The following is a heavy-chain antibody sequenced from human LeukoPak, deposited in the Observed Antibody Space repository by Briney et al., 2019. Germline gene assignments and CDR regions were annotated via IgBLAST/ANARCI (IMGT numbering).Heavy chain of an antibody. Sequence: GGSLRLSCAASGFTFSSYSMNWVRQAPGKGLEWVSSISSSSSYIYYADSVKGRFTISRDNAKNSLYLQMNSLRAEDTAVYYCAREVVVVPAAGWFDPWGQGTLVTVSS. J-gene: IGHJ5*02. CDR2: ISSSSSYI. CDR1: GFTFSSYS. V-gene: IGHV3-21*01. CDR3: AREVVVVPAAGWFDP. D-gene: IGHD2-2*01.